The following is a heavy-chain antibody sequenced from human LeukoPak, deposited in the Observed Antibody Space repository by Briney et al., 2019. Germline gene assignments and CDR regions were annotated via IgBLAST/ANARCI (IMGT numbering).Heavy chain of an antibody. V-gene: IGHV3-23*01. CDR1: GFTFSTYA. D-gene: IGHD3-22*01. CDR2: ISGRGGST. J-gene: IGHJ3*01. Sequence: PGGSLRLSCAASGFTFSTYAMNWVRQAPGKGLEGVSGISGRGGSTYYADSVKGRFTISRDNSKNTVYLQMNSLRTDDTAVYYCAKGGSITMMVVTPDAFDVWGQGTMVTVSS. CDR3: AKGGSITMMVVTPDAFDV.